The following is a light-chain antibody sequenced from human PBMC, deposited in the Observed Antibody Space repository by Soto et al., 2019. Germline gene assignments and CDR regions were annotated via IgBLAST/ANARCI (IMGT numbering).Light chain of an antibody. CDR3: HQYYSYSRT. J-gene: IGKJ1*01. CDR1: QSISDW. Sequence: DVQMTQSPSTLSASVGDRVTITCRASQSISDWLAWYQQKPGKAPKLLIYKASSLESGVPSRFSGSGSGTEFTLTISSLQPDDFATYYCHQYYSYSRTFGQGTKVEI. V-gene: IGKV1-5*03. CDR2: KAS.